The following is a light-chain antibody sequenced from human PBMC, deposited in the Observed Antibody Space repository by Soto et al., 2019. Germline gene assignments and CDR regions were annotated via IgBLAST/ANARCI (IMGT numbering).Light chain of an antibody. CDR2: GNS. Sequence: QSVLTQPPSVSGAPVQRVTISCTGISSNIGAGYDVHWYQQLPGTAPKRLIYGNSNRPSGVPDRFSGSKSGTSASLAFTGLQAEDDADYYCQSYDSSLSGWDVVFGGGTKVTVL. CDR3: QSYDSSLSGWDVV. J-gene: IGLJ2*01. V-gene: IGLV1-40*01. CDR1: SSNIGAGYD.